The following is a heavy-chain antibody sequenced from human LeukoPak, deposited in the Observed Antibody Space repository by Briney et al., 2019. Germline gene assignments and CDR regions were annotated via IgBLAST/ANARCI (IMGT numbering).Heavy chain of an antibody. CDR2: IIPIFGTA. J-gene: IGHJ3*02. CDR1: GYTFTSYY. CDR3: ASKPRRYSGYVGEDAFDI. V-gene: IGHV1-69*05. D-gene: IGHD5-12*01. Sequence: SVKVSCKASGYTFTSYYMHWVRQAPGQGLEWMGRIIPIFGTANYAQKFQGRVTITTDESTSTAYMELSSLRSEDTAVYYCASKPRRYSGYVGEDAFDIWGQGTMVTVSS.